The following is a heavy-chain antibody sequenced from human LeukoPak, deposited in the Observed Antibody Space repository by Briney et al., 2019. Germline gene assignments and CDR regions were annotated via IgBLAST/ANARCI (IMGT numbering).Heavy chain of an antibody. D-gene: IGHD1-1*01. CDR3: ARRGVQTGGSNWFDP. J-gene: IGHJ5*02. Sequence: GASLKISCKGSGYSFTSYWIGWVRQMPGKGLEWMGIIYPGDSDTRYSPSFQGQVTISADKSISTAYLQWSSLKASDTAMYYCARRGVQTGGSNWFDPWGQGTLVTVSS. CDR2: IYPGDSDT. CDR1: GYSFTSYW. V-gene: IGHV5-51*01.